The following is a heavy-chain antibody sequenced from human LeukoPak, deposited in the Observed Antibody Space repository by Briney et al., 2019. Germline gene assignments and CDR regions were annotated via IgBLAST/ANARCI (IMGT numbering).Heavy chain of an antibody. CDR3: IRIRTGEHQYGMDI. J-gene: IGHJ6*02. D-gene: IGHD7-27*01. CDR1: GFTFSTYD. V-gene: IGHV3-13*01. Sequence: GGSLRLSCAASGFTFSTYDMHWVRQATGKGLEWVSAIDTVGNTYYAGSVKGRFTISRENAWNSLYLQMDSLRDGDTAVYYCIRIRTGEHQYGMDIWGQGTTVTVSS. CDR2: IDTVGNT.